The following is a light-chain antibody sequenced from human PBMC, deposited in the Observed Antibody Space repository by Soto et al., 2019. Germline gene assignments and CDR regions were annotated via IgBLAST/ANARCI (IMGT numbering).Light chain of an antibody. CDR1: QGISSW. CDR2: DAS. Sequence: DIQMTQSPSTLSASVGDRVTITCRASQGISSWLAWYQQKPGKAPKLLIYDASSLESGVPSRFSGSGSGTEFTLTIISLQPDDFATYYRLQDYKYPQTFGQGTKVEIK. V-gene: IGKV1-5*01. J-gene: IGKJ1*01. CDR3: LQDYKYPQT.